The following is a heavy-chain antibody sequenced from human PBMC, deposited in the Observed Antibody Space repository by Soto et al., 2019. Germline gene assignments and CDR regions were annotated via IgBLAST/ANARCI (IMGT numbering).Heavy chain of an antibody. CDR1: GFTFSSYW. D-gene: IGHD1-26*01. V-gene: IGHV3-7*01. CDR2: IKQDGSEK. Sequence: GESLKISCAASGFTFSSYWMSWVRQAPGKGLEWVANIKQDGSEKYYVDSVKGRFTISRDNAKNSLYLQMKSLRAEDAAVYYCARDEGKVGATTHDAFDIWGQGTMVTVSS. CDR3: ARDEGKVGATTHDAFDI. J-gene: IGHJ3*02.